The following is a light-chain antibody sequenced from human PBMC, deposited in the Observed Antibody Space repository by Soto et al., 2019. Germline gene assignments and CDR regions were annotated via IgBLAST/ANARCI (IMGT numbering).Light chain of an antibody. CDR1: QSVSSN. V-gene: IGKV3-15*01. CDR2: GAS. CDR3: QQYNSWPPMYT. Sequence: EIVMTQSPATLSVSPGETATLSCRASQSVSSNLAWYQQKPGQAPRLLIYGASTRATDIPARFSGSGSGTEFTLTISSLQSEDFAVYYCQQYNSWPPMYTFGQGTKLEI. J-gene: IGKJ2*01.